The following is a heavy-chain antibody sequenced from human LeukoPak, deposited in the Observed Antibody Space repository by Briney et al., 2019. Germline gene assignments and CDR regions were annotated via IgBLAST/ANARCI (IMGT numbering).Heavy chain of an antibody. CDR1: GFTFSSYS. V-gene: IGHV3-21*01. CDR3: ARELYSGSYRLFDY. CDR2: ISSSSSYI. J-gene: IGHJ4*02. D-gene: IGHD1-26*01. Sequence: PGGSLRLSCAASGFTFSSYSMNWVRQAPGKGLEWVSSISSSSSYIYYADSVKGRFTISKDNAKNSLYLQMNGLRAEDTAVYYCARELYSGSYRLFDYWGQGTLVTVSS.